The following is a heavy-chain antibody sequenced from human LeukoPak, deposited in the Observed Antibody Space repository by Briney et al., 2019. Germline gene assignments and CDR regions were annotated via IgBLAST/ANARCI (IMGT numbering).Heavy chain of an antibody. CDR3: ARIYCSSTSCLDY. D-gene: IGHD2-2*01. CDR1: GGSISSYY. Sequence: SETLSLTCTVSGGSISSYYWSWIRQPPGKGLEWIGYIYYSGSTNYNPSLKSRVTISVDTSKNQFSLKLSSVTAADTAVYYCARIYCSSTSCLDYWGQGTLVTVSS. J-gene: IGHJ4*02. V-gene: IGHV4-59*01. CDR2: IYYSGST.